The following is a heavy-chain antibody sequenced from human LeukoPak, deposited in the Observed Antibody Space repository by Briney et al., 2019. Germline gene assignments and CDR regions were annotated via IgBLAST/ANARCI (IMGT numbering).Heavy chain of an antibody. CDR1: GFTFDDYG. V-gene: IGHV3-20*04. CDR3: ARAPGVRYYYYMDV. Sequence: GGSLRLSCAASGFTFDDYGMSWVRQAPGKGLEWVSGINWNGGNTGYADSVKGRFTISRDNVKNSLYLQMNSLRAEDTALYYCARAPGVRYYYYMDVWGKGTTVTISS. J-gene: IGHJ6*03. D-gene: IGHD2-8*01. CDR2: INWNGGNT.